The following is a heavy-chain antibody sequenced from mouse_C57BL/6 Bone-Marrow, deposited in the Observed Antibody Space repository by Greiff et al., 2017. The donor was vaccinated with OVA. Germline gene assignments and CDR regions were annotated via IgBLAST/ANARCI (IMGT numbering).Heavy chain of an antibody. J-gene: IGHJ2*01. D-gene: IGHD1-1*01. Sequence: VQLQQSGPELVKPGASVKISCKASGYTFTDYYMNWVKQSHGKSLEWIGDINPNNGGTSYNQKFKGKATLTVDKSSSTAYMQLRSLTSEDSAVYYCTRGTTVEDFDYWGQGTTLTVSS. V-gene: IGHV1-26*01. CDR3: TRGTTVEDFDY. CDR1: GYTFTDYY. CDR2: INPNNGGT.